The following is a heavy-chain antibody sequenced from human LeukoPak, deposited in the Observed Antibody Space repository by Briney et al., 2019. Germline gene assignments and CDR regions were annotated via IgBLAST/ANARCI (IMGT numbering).Heavy chain of an antibody. Sequence: GGSLRLSCAASGFTFSSYWMSWVRQAPGKGLEWVANIKQDGSEKYYVDSVKGRFTISRDNAKNSLYLQMNSLRAEDTAVYYCARHPYIDFGDYYYYMDVWGKGTTVTISS. V-gene: IGHV3-7*01. D-gene: IGHD4-17*01. J-gene: IGHJ6*03. CDR2: IKQDGSEK. CDR1: GFTFSSYW. CDR3: ARHPYIDFGDYYYYMDV.